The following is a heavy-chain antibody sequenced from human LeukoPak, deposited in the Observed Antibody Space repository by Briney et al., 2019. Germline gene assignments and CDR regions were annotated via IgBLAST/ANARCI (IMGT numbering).Heavy chain of an antibody. CDR3: AVKVHVNPFDY. J-gene: IGHJ4*02. D-gene: IGHD1-1*01. V-gene: IGHV3-74*01. CDR1: GFTFSSYL. Sequence: GGSLRLSCAASGFTFSSYLMHWVRQAPGKGLVWVSRINSDGTTTSSADSVKGRFTISRDNAKSMLYLQMNSLRAEDTSVYDCAVKVHVNPFDYWGQGTLVAVSS. CDR2: INSDGTTT.